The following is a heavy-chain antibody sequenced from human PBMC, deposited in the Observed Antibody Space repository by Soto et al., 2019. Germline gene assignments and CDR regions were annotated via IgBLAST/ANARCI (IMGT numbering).Heavy chain of an antibody. J-gene: IGHJ4*02. Sequence: PSETLSLTCAVSGGSISSGGYSWSWIRQPPGKGLEWIGYIYHSGSTYYNPSLRSRVTISVDRSKNQFPLKLSSVTAADTAVYYCAGETYYYDSSGYYYGRVFDYWGQGTLVTVSS. CDR3: AGETYYYDSSGYYYGRVFDY. V-gene: IGHV4-30-2*01. D-gene: IGHD3-22*01. CDR1: GGSISSGGYS. CDR2: IYHSGST.